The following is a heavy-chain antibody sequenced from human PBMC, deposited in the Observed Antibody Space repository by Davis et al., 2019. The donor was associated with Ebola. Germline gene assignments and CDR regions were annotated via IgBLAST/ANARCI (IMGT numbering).Heavy chain of an antibody. CDR3: ARGVGYCSSTSCYRYYFDY. V-gene: IGHV4-34*01. Sequence: SETLSLTCAVYGGSFSGYYWSWIRQPPGKGLEWIGEINHSGSTNYNPSLKSRVTISVDTSKNQFSLKLSSVTAADTAVYYCARGVGYCSSTSCYRYYFDYWGQGTLVTVSS. J-gene: IGHJ4*02. CDR1: GGSFSGYY. D-gene: IGHD2-2*01. CDR2: INHSGST.